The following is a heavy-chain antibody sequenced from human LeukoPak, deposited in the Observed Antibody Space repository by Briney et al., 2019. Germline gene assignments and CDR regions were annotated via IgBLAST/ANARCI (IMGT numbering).Heavy chain of an antibody. CDR1: GYTFTGYY. J-gene: IGHJ6*02. CDR2: INPNSGGT. CDR3: ARLTVTTFYYYYGMDV. D-gene: IGHD4-4*01. Sequence: ASVKVSCKASGYTFTGYYMHWVRQAPGQGLEWMGWINPNSGGTNYAQKFQGRVTMTRDTSISTAYMELSRLRSDDTAVYYCARLTVTTFYYYYGMDVWGQGTTVTVSS. V-gene: IGHV1-2*02.